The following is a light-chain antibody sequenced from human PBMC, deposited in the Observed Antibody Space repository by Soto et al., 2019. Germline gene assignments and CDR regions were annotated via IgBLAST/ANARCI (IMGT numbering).Light chain of an antibody. CDR2: RVS. Sequence: DVVLTQSPVSLPVTLGQPASISCMSSQSLVHSDGNTYLNWFQQRPGHSPRRLVYRVSNRDSGVPDNVSGSESGTNFTLKISSVEAEDIGVYYCMQGTQWPRTFGQGTKVEIK. CDR3: MQGTQWPRT. J-gene: IGKJ1*01. V-gene: IGKV2-30*02. CDR1: QSLVHSDGNTY.